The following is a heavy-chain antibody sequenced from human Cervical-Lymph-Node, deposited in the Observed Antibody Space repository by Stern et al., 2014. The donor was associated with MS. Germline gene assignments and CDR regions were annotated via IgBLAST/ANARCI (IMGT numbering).Heavy chain of an antibody. V-gene: IGHV3-48*01. D-gene: IGHD1-1*01. J-gene: IGHJ5*01. CDR2: ISTISTI. CDR1: GFPLGIYS. CDR3: ARDDWVERLDS. Sequence: EVQLVESGGGLVQPGGSLRLSCAASGFPLGIYSMNWVRQAPGKGLEWVSYISTISTIYYADSVKGRFTISRDNAKNSLYLQMNSLRAEDTAVYFCARDDWVERLDSWGQGTLVTVSS.